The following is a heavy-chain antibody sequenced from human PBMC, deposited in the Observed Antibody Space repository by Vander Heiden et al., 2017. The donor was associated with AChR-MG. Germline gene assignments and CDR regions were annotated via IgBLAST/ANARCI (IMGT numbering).Heavy chain of an antibody. J-gene: IGHJ6*02. D-gene: IGHD2-2*01. CDR1: GFSLTTYE. Sequence: DVQLVESGGGLVQPGGSLRLSCAASGFSLTTYEMNWVRQTPGKGREWVSYISSSGTVIYYADSVKGRFTISRDNAKSSLNLQMDSLRAEDTAVYYCARGEVIPAAEDYSYYYGLDVWGQGTTGTVSS. V-gene: IGHV3-48*03. CDR3: ARGEVIPAAEDYSYYYGLDV. CDR2: ISSSGTVI.